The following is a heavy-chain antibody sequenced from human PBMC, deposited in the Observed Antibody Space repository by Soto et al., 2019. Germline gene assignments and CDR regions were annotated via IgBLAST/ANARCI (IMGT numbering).Heavy chain of an antibody. CDR1: GFTVSSNY. CDR3: AXGFGDRIRGFMRYGIDV. J-gene: IGHJ6*02. Sequence: GGSLRLSCVASGFTVSSNYMTWVRQAPGKGLEWVSVIHSGGSTFYADSVKGRFTISRDNSNNTLYLQVNSLRAEDTAVYYCAXGFGDRIRGFMRYGIDVWGQGTTVTVSS. V-gene: IGHV3-53*01. CDR2: IHSGGST. D-gene: IGHD3-16*01.